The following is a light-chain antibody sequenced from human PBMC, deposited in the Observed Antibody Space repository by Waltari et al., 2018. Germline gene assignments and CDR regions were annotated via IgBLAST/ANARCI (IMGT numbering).Light chain of an antibody. CDR2: EDK. Sequence: YVLTPPPSVSVTPGRTARIPCGGNNIGRKTVHWYQQKPGQAPVLVVYEDKERPSGIPERFSASNSGNTATLTISGVAAGDEADYYCQVWDRTGDHVIFGGWTKLTVL. J-gene: IGLJ2*01. CDR3: QVWDRTGDHVI. CDR1: NIGRKT. V-gene: IGLV3-21*03.